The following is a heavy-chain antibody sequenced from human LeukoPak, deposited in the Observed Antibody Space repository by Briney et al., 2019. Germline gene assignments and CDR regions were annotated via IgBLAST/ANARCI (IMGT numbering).Heavy chain of an antibody. Sequence: ASVKVSCKASGYTFTSYAIHWVRQAPGQRLEWMGWINAGNGNTEYSQKFQGRVTITRDTSASTAYMELSSLRSEDTGVYYCAREGGQWLPLDYWGQGTLVTVSS. CDR3: AREGGQWLPLDY. D-gene: IGHD6-19*01. CDR1: GYTFTSYA. J-gene: IGHJ4*02. V-gene: IGHV1-3*01. CDR2: INAGNGNT.